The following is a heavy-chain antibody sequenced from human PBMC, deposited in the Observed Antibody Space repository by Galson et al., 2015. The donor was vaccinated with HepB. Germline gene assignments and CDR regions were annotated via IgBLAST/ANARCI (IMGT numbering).Heavy chain of an antibody. CDR2: IYPGDSET. J-gene: IGHJ6*03. D-gene: IGHD4-11*01. V-gene: IGHV5-51*03. CDR1: GYSFTNYW. CDR3: ASRETTVTLGDYYYYYMDV. Sequence: QSGAEVKKPGESLKISCKGSGYSFTNYWIAWVRQMPGKGLEWMGIIYPGDSETRYSPSFQGQVTISADKSISTAYLQWSSLKASDTAMYYCASRETTVTLGDYYYYYMDVWGKGTTVTVSS.